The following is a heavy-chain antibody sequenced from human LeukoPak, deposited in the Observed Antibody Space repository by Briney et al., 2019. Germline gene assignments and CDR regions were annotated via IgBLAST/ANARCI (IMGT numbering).Heavy chain of an antibody. CDR3: AKQASSHLEAYFDY. J-gene: IGHJ4*02. V-gene: IGHV3-23*01. D-gene: IGHD6-13*01. CDR1: GFTFSSYA. CDR2: ISHSGGST. Sequence: GGSLRLSCAASGFTFSSYAMSWVRQAPGKGLEWVSAISHSGGSTYYADSVKGRFTVSRNNSKNTLYLQMNSLRAEDTAVYYCAKQASSHLEAYFDYWGQGTLVTVSS.